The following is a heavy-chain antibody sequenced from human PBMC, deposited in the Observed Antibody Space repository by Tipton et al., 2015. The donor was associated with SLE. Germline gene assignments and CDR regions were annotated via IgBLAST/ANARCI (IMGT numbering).Heavy chain of an antibody. CDR1: GYPFNKFG. J-gene: IGHJ5*02. V-gene: IGHV1-18*01. Sequence: QLVQSGDEVRKPGASVKVSCQASGYPFNKFGISWVRQAPGQGLEWVGWTTPYNGDTDSAQKFQGRVTMTTDTTTTTAYLELTGLRSDDTAVYYCARDRFGDYATAYNWLDPWGQGTLVIVSS. D-gene: IGHD3-16*01. CDR2: TTPYNGDT. CDR3: ARDRFGDYATAYNWLDP.